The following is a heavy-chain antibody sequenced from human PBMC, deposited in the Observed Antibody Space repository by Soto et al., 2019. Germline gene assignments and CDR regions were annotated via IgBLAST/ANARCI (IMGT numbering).Heavy chain of an antibody. CDR1: GFTFNNYA. CDR2: VTDSGSST. CDR3: AKGQTSNSWHFDD. J-gene: IGHJ4*02. V-gene: IGHV3-23*01. Sequence: GGSLRLSCAASGFTFNNYAMTWVRQAPGKGLEWVSLVTDSGSSTYYADSVKGRFTISRDNSKNTLYLQMNSLRAEDAAVYFCAKGQTSNSWHFDDWGKGTLVTVS. D-gene: IGHD2-2*01.